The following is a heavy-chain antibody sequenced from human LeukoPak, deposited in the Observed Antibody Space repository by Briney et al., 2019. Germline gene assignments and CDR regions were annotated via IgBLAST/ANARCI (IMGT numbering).Heavy chain of an antibody. D-gene: IGHD3-10*01. CDR2: ISSGSDYT. Sequence: GGSLRLSCAASGFYFSSHGMSWVRQAPWKGPEWVSSISSGSDYTFYADAVKGRFTISRDNSKNTLYLQMNSLSAGDTAIYYCAKIGVIGKWYYDVWGRGTLVTVSS. V-gene: IGHV3-23*01. CDR3: AKIGVIGKWYYDV. CDR1: GFYFSSHG. J-gene: IGHJ2*01.